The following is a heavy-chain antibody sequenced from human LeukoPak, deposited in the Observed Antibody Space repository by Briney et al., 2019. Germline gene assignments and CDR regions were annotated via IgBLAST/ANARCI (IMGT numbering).Heavy chain of an antibody. CDR3: AKAHSQWSTWFDP. V-gene: IGHV3-23*01. J-gene: IGHJ5*02. Sequence: GGSLRLSCAASGFTFSSYVMTWVRQAPGKGLEWVSIISGSGGGPYYVDSVKGRFIISRDNSQNTLYLQMDSLRDDDTAIYYCAKAHSQWSTWFDPWGQGTLVTVSS. CDR2: ISGSGGGP. D-gene: IGHD2-15*01. CDR1: GFTFSSYV.